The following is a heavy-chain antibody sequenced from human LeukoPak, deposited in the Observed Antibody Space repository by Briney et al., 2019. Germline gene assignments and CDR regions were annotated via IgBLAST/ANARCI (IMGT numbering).Heavy chain of an antibody. D-gene: IGHD1-26*01. J-gene: IGHJ4*02. V-gene: IGHV3-30*09. CDR2: ISYDGSNK. CDR1: GFTFSSYA. CDR3: ARVGEGAAKD. Sequence: GGSLRLSCAASGFTFSSYAMHWVRQAPGKGLEWVAVISYDGSNKYYADSVKGRFAISRDNSKNTLYLQMNSLRAEDTAVYYCARVGEGAAKDWGQGTLVTVSS.